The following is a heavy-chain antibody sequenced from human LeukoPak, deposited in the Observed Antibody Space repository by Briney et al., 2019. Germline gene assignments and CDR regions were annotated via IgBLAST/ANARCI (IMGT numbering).Heavy chain of an antibody. D-gene: IGHD4-23*01. CDR1: GFTFSDYY. CDR3: AREERLRWSAY. CDR2: ISSDGTTI. J-gene: IGHJ4*02. V-gene: IGHV3-11*01. Sequence: GGSLRLSCAASGFTFSDYYMSWIVQAPGKGLEWLAYISSDGTTIQYADSVKGRFTISRDNAKNSLYLQMSSLRAEDTAVYYCAREERLRWSAYWGQGTLVTVSS.